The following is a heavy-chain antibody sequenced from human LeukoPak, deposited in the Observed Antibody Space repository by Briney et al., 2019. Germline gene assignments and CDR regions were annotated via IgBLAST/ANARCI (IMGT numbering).Heavy chain of an antibody. CDR3: ARGVTAMVIGSIRDAFDI. Sequence: PGGSLRLSCAASGFTFSSYSMNWVRQAPGKGLEWVSSISSSSSYIYYADSVKGRFTISRDNAKNSLYLQMNSLRAEDTAVYYCARGVTAMVIGSIRDAFDIWGQGTMVTVSS. V-gene: IGHV3-21*01. CDR2: ISSSSSYI. CDR1: GFTFSSYS. J-gene: IGHJ3*02. D-gene: IGHD5-18*01.